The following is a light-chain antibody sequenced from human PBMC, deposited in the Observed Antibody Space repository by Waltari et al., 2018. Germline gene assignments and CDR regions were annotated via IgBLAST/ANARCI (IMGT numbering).Light chain of an antibody. Sequence: DIVMTQSPDSLAVSLGERATINCRSSQSVLYTSDNDNYLAWYQQKPGQPPKLLIYWASTRASGVPYRFSGSGSGTDFTLTISSLQAADVAVYYCQQYYTTPLTFGQGTRVEI. J-gene: IGKJ1*01. V-gene: IGKV4-1*01. CDR2: WAS. CDR1: QSVLYTSDNDNY. CDR3: QQYYTTPLT.